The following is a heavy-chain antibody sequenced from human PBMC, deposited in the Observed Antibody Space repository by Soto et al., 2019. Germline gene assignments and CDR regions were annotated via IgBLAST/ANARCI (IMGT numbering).Heavy chain of an antibody. CDR2: ISSSSSYI. V-gene: IGHV3-21*01. Sequence: GGSLRLSCAAPGFTFSSYSMNWVRQAPGKGLEWVSSISSSSSYIYYADSVKGRFTISRDNAKNSLYLQMNSLRAEDTAVYYCARVVLSGSYSYYYGMDVWGQGTTVTVSS. J-gene: IGHJ6*02. CDR3: ARVVLSGSYSYYYGMDV. D-gene: IGHD1-26*01. CDR1: GFTFSSYS.